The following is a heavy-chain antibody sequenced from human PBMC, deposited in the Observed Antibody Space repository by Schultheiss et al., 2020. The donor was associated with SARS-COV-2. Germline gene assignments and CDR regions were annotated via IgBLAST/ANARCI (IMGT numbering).Heavy chain of an antibody. D-gene: IGHD1-26*01. V-gene: IGHV3-15*01. CDR1: GFTFSDYY. CDR2: IRNKANGGTT. CDR3: TRDLSGSLSYYYYGMDV. Sequence: GGSLILSCAASGFTFSDYYMSWVRQAPGKGLEWVGFIRNKANGGTTDYAAPVKGRFTISRDDSKNTLYLQMNSLKTEDTAVYYCTRDLSGSLSYYYYGMDVWGQGTTVTVSS. J-gene: IGHJ6*02.